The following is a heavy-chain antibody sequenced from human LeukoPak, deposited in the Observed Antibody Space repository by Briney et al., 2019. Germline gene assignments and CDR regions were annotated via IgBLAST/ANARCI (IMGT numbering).Heavy chain of an antibody. CDR3: ATGIGYCSGGSCYQKYYFDY. V-gene: IGHV1-69*06. J-gene: IGHJ4*02. D-gene: IGHD2-15*01. CDR2: IIPIFGTA. CDR1: GGTFSSYA. Sequence: GASVKVSCKASGGTFSSYAISWVRQAPGQGLEWMGEIIPIFGTANYAQKFQGRVTITADKSTSTAYMELSSLRSEDTAVYYCATGIGYCSGGSCYQKYYFDYWGQGTLVTVSS.